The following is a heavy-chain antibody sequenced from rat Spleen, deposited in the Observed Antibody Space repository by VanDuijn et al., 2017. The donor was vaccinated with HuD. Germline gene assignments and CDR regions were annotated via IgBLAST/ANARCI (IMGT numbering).Heavy chain of an antibody. J-gene: IGHJ2*01. Sequence: EVQLVESGGGLVQPGRSLKLSCAASGFTFSNYDMAWVRQAPTKGLEWVASISPSGGSTNYRDSVKGRFTISRDNAKSTLYLQMDSLGSEDPATYYCAEDYDGTYWGQGVMVTVSS. D-gene: IGHD1-12*02. CDR1: GFTFSNYD. V-gene: IGHV5-25*01. CDR2: ISPSGGST. CDR3: AEDYDGTY.